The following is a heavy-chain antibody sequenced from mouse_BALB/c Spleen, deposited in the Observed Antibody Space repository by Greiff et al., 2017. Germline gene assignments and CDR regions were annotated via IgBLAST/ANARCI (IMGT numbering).Heavy chain of an antibody. CDR1: GYSFTGYY. J-gene: IGHJ4*01. Sequence: VQLKESGPELVKPGASVKISCKASGYSFTGYYMHWVKQSHVKSLEWIGRINPYNGATSYNQNFKDKASLTVDKSSSTAYMELHSLTSEDSAVYYCAREDYGAMDYWGQGTSVTVSS. CDR3: AREDYGAMDY. CDR2: INPYNGAT. D-gene: IGHD1-1*02. V-gene: IGHV1-31*01.